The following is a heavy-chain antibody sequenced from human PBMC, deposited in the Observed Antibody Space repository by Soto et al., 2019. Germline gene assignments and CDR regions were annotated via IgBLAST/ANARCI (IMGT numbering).Heavy chain of an antibody. V-gene: IGHV1-46*03. CDR2: INPSGGST. CDR1: GYTFTSYY. CDR3: ARVGTTVVMGDY. Sequence: ASVKVSCKASGYTFTSYYMHWVRQAPGQGLEWMGIINPSGGSTSYAQKFQGRVTMTRDMSTSTVYMELSSLRSEDTAVYYCARVGTTVVMGDYWGQGTLVTVSS. J-gene: IGHJ4*02. D-gene: IGHD4-17*01.